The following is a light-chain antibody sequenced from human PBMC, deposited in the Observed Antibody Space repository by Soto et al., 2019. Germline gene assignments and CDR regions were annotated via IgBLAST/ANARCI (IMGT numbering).Light chain of an antibody. J-gene: IGLJ2*01. CDR1: SSDVGGYNY. CDR2: EVS. Sequence: QSVLTQPPSASGSPGQSVTISCTGTSSDVGGYNYVSWYQQRPGKAPKLMIYEVSKRPSGVPDRFSGSKSGNTASLTVSGLQAEDEADYYCSSYSGSNILVFGGGTKVTVL. CDR3: SSYSGSNILV. V-gene: IGLV2-8*01.